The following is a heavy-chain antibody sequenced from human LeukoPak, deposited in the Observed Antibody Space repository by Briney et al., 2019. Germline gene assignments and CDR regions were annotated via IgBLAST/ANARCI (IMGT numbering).Heavy chain of an antibody. CDR2: IYYSGST. J-gene: IGHJ6*02. V-gene: IGHV4-39*01. CDR1: DGSISSSSCY. Sequence: TSETLSLTCTVSDGSISSSSCYWGWIRQPPGKGLEWIGSIYYSGSTYYNPSLKSRVTISVDTSKNQFSLKLSSVTAADTAVYYCATNRMEAGYYDILTGYFDPNYYYYYGMDVWGQGTTVTVSS. D-gene: IGHD3-9*01. CDR3: ATNRMEAGYYDILTGYFDPNYYYYYGMDV.